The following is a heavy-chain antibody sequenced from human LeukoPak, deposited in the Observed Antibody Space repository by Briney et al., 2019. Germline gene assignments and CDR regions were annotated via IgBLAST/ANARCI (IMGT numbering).Heavy chain of an antibody. CDR1: GGTFSSYA. CDR3: ARDFSMTIQDNWFDP. V-gene: IGHV1-18*01. J-gene: IGHJ5*02. Sequence: GASVKVSCKASGGTFSSYAISWVRQAPGQGLEWMGWISAYNGNTNYAQKLQGRVTMTTDTSTSTAYMELRSLRSDDTAVYYCARDFSMTIQDNWFDPWGQGTLVIVSS. D-gene: IGHD2/OR15-2a*01. CDR2: ISAYNGNT.